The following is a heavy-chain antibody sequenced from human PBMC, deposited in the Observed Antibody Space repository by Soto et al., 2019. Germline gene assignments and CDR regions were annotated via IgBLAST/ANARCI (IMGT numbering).Heavy chain of an antibody. CDR1: GDSISNGGYS. CDR3: ARVAGSSRGYFDY. D-gene: IGHD6-6*01. Sequence: PSETLSLTCAVSGDSISNGGYSWSWIRQPPGKGLEWIGYIYHSGITSYSPSLKSRVTISADRSNNQFSLRLSSVTAADTAVYYCARVAGSSRGYFDYWGQGTLVTVSS. V-gene: IGHV4-30-2*01. J-gene: IGHJ4*02. CDR2: IYHSGIT.